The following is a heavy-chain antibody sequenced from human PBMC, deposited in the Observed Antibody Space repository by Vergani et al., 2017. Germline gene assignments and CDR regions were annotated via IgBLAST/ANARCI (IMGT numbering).Heavy chain of an antibody. Sequence: QVQLQESGPGLVKPSETLSLTCTVSGGSISNYYWSWIRQPPGKGLEWIGYIYYSGTTNYNPSLKSRVTMSVDTSKNQFSLKLSAVTAADTAVYYCAREYSSSVGFLAYWGQGTLVTVSS. CDR2: IYYSGTT. J-gene: IGHJ4*02. D-gene: IGHD6-6*01. CDR1: GGSISNYY. V-gene: IGHV4-59*12. CDR3: AREYSSSVGFLAY.